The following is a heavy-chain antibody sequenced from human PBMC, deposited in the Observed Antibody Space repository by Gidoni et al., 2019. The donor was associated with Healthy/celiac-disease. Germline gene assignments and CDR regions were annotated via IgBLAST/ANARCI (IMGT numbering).Heavy chain of an antibody. V-gene: IGHV5-51*01. CDR2: IYPGDSDT. J-gene: IGHJ6*02. Sequence: EVQLVQSGAEVKKPGESLKISCKGSGYSFTSYWIGWVRQMPGKGLEWMGIIYPGDSDTRYSPSFQGQVTISADKSISTAYLQWSSLKASDTAMYYCARSPAAYYYDYGMDVWGQGTTVTVSS. D-gene: IGHD6-25*01. CDR3: ARSPAAYYYDYGMDV. CDR1: GYSFTSYW.